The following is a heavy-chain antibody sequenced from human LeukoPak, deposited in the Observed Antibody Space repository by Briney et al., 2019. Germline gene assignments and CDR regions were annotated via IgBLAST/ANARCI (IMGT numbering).Heavy chain of an antibody. V-gene: IGHV3-66*01. Sequence: PGGSLRLSCAASGFTVSSNYMSWVRQAPGKGLEWVSVIYSGGSTYYADSVKGRFTISRDSSKNTLYLQMNSLRAGDTAMYYCAREMRYSTGWYYFDSWGQGTLVTVSS. CDR1: GFTVSSNY. CDR3: AREMRYSTGWYYFDS. D-gene: IGHD6-19*01. J-gene: IGHJ4*01. CDR2: IYSGGST.